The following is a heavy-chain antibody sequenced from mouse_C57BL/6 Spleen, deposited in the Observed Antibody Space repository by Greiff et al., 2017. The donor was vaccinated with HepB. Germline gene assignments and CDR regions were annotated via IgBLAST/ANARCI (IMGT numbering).Heavy chain of an antibody. D-gene: IGHD2-5*01. Sequence: EVQLVESGGGLVKPGGSLKLSCAASGFTFSDYGMHWVRQAPEKGLEWVAYISSGSSNIYYADTVKGRFTISRDNAKNTLFLQRTSLRSEDTAMYYCRRGNYSSNLDYWGQGTTLTVSS. CDR3: RRGNYSSNLDY. V-gene: IGHV5-17*01. J-gene: IGHJ2*01. CDR1: GFTFSDYG. CDR2: ISSGSSNI.